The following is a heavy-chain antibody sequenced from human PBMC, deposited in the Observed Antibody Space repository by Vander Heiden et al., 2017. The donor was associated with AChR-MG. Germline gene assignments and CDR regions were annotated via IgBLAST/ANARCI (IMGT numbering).Heavy chain of an antibody. CDR2: INHSGST. J-gene: IGHJ4*02. CDR1: GGSFSGYY. D-gene: IGHD2-2*02. CDR3: ARRPYIVVVPAAIWGRYFDY. Sequence: QVQLQQWGAGLLKPSETLSLTCAVYGGSFSGYYWSWIRQPPGKGLEWIGEINHSGSTNYNPSLKSRVTISVDTSKNQFSLKLSSVTAADTAVYYCARRPYIVVVPAAIWGRYFDYWGQGTLVTVSS. V-gene: IGHV4-34*01.